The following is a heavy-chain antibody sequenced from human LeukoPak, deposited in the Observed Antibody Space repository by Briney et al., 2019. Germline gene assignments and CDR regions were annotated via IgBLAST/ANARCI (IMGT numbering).Heavy chain of an antibody. J-gene: IGHJ4*02. CDR2: IYHSGST. CDR1: GGSISSGGYS. D-gene: IGHD6-6*01. Sequence: SQTLSLTCAVSGGSISSGGYSWSWIRQPPGKGLEWIGYIYHSGSTYYNPSLKSRVTISVDRSENQFSLKLSSVTAADTAVYYCARGGAARSFDYWGQGTLVTVSS. CDR3: ARGGAARSFDY. V-gene: IGHV4-30-2*01.